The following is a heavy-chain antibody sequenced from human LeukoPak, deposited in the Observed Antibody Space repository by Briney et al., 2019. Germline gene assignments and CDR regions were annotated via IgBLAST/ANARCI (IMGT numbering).Heavy chain of an antibody. J-gene: IGHJ5*02. CDR1: GYTFTSYD. V-gene: IGHV1-8*01. CDR3: ARGIPPIAVAGTGGDWFDP. CDR2: MNPNGGNT. D-gene: IGHD6-19*01. Sequence: ASVKVSCKASGYTFTSYDINWVRQATGQGLEWMGWMNPNGGNTGYAQKFQGRVTMTRNTSISTAYMELSSLRSEDTAVYYCARGIPPIAVAGTGGDWFDPWGQGTLVTVS.